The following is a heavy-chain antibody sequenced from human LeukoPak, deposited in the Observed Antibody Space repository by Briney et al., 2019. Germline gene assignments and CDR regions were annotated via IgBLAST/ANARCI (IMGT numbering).Heavy chain of an antibody. CDR3: CTTKSSAGAFSYWYFDL. V-gene: IGHV3-48*04. CDR1: GFTFSSYS. Sequence: GGPLRLSCAASGFTFSSYSMNWARQAPGKGLEWVSYISSSSSTIYYADSVKGRFTISRDNAKNSLYLQMNSLRAEDTAVYYCCTTKSSAGAFSYWYFDLWGRGTLVTVSS. CDR2: ISSSSSTI. J-gene: IGHJ2*01. D-gene: IGHD6-13*01.